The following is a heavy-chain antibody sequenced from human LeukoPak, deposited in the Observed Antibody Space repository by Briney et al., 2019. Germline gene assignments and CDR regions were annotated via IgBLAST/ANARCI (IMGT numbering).Heavy chain of an antibody. J-gene: IGHJ4*02. CDR1: GFTFSSYG. CDR2: IRYDGSNK. D-gene: IGHD3-3*01. CDR3: AKSPPMITIFGVVIPLYFDY. Sequence: PGGSLRLSCAASGFTFSSYGMHWVRQAPGKGLEWVAFIRYDGSNKYYADSVKGRFTISRDNSKNTLYLQMNSLRAEDTAVYYCAKSPPMITIFGVVIPLYFDYWGQGTLVTVSS. V-gene: IGHV3-30*02.